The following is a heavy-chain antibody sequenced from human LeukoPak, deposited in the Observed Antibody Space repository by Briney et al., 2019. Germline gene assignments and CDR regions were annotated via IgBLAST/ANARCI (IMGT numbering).Heavy chain of an antibody. J-gene: IGHJ5*02. CDR2: ISYDGSNK. V-gene: IGHV3-30-3*01. Sequence: GGSLRLSCAASGFTFSSYAMHWVRQAPGKGLEWVAVISYDGSNKYYADSVKGRFTISRDNSKNTLYLQMNSLRAEDTAVYYCARELRDFWSGSSNWFDPWGQGTLVTVSS. CDR1: GFTFSSYA. CDR3: ARELRDFWSGSSNWFDP. D-gene: IGHD3-3*01.